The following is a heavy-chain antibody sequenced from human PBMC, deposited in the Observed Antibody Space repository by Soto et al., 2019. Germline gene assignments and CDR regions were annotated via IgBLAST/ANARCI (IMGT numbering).Heavy chain of an antibody. CDR1: GGSISSYY. CDR2: IYYSGST. J-gene: IGHJ5*02. CDR3: AMVNDFWTGYYSTNWFDP. V-gene: IGHV4-59*01. Sequence: SETLSLTCTVSGGSISSYYWSWIRQPPGKGLEWIGYIYYSGSTNYNPSLKSRVTISVDTSKNQFSLKLSSVTAADTAVYYCAMVNDFWTGYYSTNWFDPWGQGTLVTVSS. D-gene: IGHD3-3*01.